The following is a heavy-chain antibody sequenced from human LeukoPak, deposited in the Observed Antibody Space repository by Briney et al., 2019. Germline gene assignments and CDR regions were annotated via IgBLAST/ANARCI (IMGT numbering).Heavy chain of an antibody. J-gene: IGHJ4*02. D-gene: IGHD2/OR15-2a*01. Sequence: ASVKVSCKASGYTFAGYYMHWVRQAPGQGLEWMGWINPNSGGTNYAQKFQGRVTMTRDTSISTAYMELSRLRSDDTAVYYCARDYFPRREYVLHFWGQGTLVTVSS. CDR2: INPNSGGT. V-gene: IGHV1-2*02. CDR1: GYTFAGYY. CDR3: ARDYFPRREYVLHF.